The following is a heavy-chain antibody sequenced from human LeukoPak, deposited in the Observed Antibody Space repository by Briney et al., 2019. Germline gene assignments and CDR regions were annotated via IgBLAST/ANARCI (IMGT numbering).Heavy chain of an antibody. Sequence: GGSLRLSCAASGFTFSSYSMNWVRQAPGKGLEWVSSISSSSSYIYYADSVKGRFTISRDNAKNSLYLQMNSLRAEDTAVYYCARFGRERPALDVWGKGTTVTVSS. CDR3: ARFGRERPALDV. D-gene: IGHD3-16*01. J-gene: IGHJ6*04. V-gene: IGHV3-21*01. CDR2: ISSSSSYI. CDR1: GFTFSSYS.